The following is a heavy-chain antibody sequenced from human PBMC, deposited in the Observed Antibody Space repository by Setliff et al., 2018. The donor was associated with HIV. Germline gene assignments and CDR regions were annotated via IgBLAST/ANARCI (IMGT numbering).Heavy chain of an antibody. J-gene: IGHJ4*02. CDR1: GGSTTSGGYY. CDR3: AGFNYNFWVYRFDH. V-gene: IGHV4-31*03. D-gene: IGHD3-3*01. CDR2: IYYSGST. Sequence: PSETLSLTCSVSGGSTTSGGYYWSWIRQHPGKGLEYIGYIYYSGSTYYNPSLKSRVTMSIDTSTQQFFLNVTSVTAADTAVYYCAGFNYNFWVYRFDHWGQGALVTVSS.